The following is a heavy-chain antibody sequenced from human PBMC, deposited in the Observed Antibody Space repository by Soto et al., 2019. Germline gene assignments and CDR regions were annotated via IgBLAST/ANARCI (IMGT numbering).Heavy chain of an antibody. CDR3: ARPRTYYYDSSGLDDFDI. V-gene: IGHV1-18*04. D-gene: IGHD3-22*01. Sequence: GASVKVSCKASGYTFTSYGISWVRQAPGQGLEWMGWISAYNGNTNYAQKLQGRVTMTTDTSTSTAYMELRSLRSDDTAVYYCARPRTYYYDSSGLDDFDIWGQGTMVTVSS. J-gene: IGHJ3*02. CDR1: GYTFTSYG. CDR2: ISAYNGNT.